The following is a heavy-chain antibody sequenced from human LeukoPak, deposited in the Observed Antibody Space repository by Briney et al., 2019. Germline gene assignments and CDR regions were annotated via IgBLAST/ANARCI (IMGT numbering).Heavy chain of an antibody. CDR1: GGTFSNYA. J-gene: IGHJ4*02. D-gene: IGHD3-9*01. V-gene: IGHV1-69*13. CDR2: IIPIFGTA. CDR3: ARQNDILTGYWDY. Sequence: ASVKVSCKTSGGTFSNYAISWVRQAPGQGLEWMGGIIPIFGTANYAQRFQGRVTITADESTSTAYMELSSLRSEDTAVYYCARQNDILTGYWDYWGQGTLVTVSS.